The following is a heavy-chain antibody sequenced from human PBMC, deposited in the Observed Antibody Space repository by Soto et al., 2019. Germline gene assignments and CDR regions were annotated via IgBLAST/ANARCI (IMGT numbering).Heavy chain of an antibody. J-gene: IGHJ4*02. D-gene: IGHD3-10*01. V-gene: IGHV3-23*01. CDR2: ISGGGDTT. Sequence: EVQLLESGGGLVQPGGSLRLSCAASGFTFNNYAMTWVHQAPGKGLEWVSAISGGGDTTSYADSVKGRFTVSRDGAKNTPYLQMSSLRAEDTALYYCAKGRGGSGSLTPRVDFWGQGTLVTVSS. CDR3: AKGRGGSGSLTPRVDF. CDR1: GFTFNNYA.